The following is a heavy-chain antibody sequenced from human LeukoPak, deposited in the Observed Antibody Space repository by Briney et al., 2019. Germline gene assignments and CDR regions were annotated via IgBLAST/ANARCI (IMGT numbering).Heavy chain of an antibody. Sequence: SETLSLTCTVSGYSISSGYYWGWIRQPPGKGLEWIGSIYHSGSTYYNPSLKSRVTISVDTSKNQFSLKLSSVTAADTAVYYCASLVRDYYGSGSYLGDWGQGTLVTVFS. D-gene: IGHD3-10*01. CDR2: IYHSGST. J-gene: IGHJ4*02. CDR3: ASLVRDYYGSGSYLGD. CDR1: GYSISSGYY. V-gene: IGHV4-38-2*02.